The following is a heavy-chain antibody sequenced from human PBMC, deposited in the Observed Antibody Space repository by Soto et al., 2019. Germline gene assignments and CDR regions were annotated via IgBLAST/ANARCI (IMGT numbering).Heavy chain of an antibody. CDR2: INAGNGNT. V-gene: IGHV1-3*01. D-gene: IGHD1-26*01. CDR1: GYTFISYA. Sequence: GASVKVSCKASGYTFISYAMHWVRQAPGQRLEWMGWINAGNGNTKYSQKFQGRVTITRDTSASTAYMEVSSLRSEDTAVYYCARGASPLIDYWGQGTLVTVPQ. CDR3: ARGASPLIDY. J-gene: IGHJ4*02.